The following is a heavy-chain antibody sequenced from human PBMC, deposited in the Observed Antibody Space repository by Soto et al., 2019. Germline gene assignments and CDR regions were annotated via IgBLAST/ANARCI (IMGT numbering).Heavy chain of an antibody. CDR1: GFTFTKYS. D-gene: IGHD2-15*01. CDR2: ISYSGETK. CDR3: VRGVVVVVGSTSENFDH. J-gene: IGHJ4*02. Sequence: GGSLRLSCVTSGFTFTKYSMNWVRQAPGKGLEWVSYISYSGETKYYADSLKGRYAISRDDAKNSVYLQMNSLRDEDTAFYYCVRGVVVVVGSTSENFDHWGQGTLVTVSS. V-gene: IGHV3-48*02.